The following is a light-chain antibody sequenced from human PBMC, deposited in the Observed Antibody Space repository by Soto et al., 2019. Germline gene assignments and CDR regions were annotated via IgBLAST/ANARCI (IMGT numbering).Light chain of an antibody. V-gene: IGLV2-8*01. J-gene: IGLJ1*01. Sequence: QSALSQPPSASWSPGQSVTISCTGTTSDVGGYNYVSLYQQHPGKAPKLMIYEVSERPSGVPDRFSGSKSSNTASLTVSGLQAEDEADYYCSSYAGSNNFVFGTGTKVTVL. CDR1: TSDVGGYNY. CDR3: SSYAGSNNFV. CDR2: EVS.